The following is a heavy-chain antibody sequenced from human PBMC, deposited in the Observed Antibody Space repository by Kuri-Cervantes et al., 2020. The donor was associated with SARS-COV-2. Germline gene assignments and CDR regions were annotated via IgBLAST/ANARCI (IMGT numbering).Heavy chain of an antibody. D-gene: IGHD1-20*01. J-gene: IGHJ4*03. CDR1: GFTFRTYS. Sequence: GESLKISCAASGFTFRTYSMNWVRQAPGRGLEWISCFRFSDGLIYYADSVKGRFTVSVDNAKNSFYLQMNAVRAEDAAVYYCARDYNWALDYWGHGALVTVSS. CDR2: FRFSDGLI. CDR3: ARDYNWALDY. V-gene: IGHV3-48*01.